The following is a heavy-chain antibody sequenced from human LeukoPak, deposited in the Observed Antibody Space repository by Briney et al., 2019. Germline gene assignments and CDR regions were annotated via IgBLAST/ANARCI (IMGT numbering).Heavy chain of an antibody. CDR3: ARGGYNWNEGPLFGAFDI. J-gene: IGHJ3*02. D-gene: IGHD1-1*01. Sequence: PGGSLRLSCAASGFTFSSYAMHWVRQAPGKGLEWVAVISYDGSNKYYADTVKGRFTISRDNSKNTLYLQMNSLRAEDTAVYYCARGGYNWNEGPLFGAFDIWGQGTMVTVSS. CDR2: ISYDGSNK. CDR1: GFTFSSYA. V-gene: IGHV3-30*04.